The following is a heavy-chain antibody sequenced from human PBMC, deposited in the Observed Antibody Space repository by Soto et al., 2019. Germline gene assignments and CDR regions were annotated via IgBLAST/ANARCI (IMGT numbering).Heavy chain of an antibody. CDR1: GGSISSSSYY. J-gene: IGHJ6*02. V-gene: IGHV4-39*01. CDR2: IYYSGST. CDR3: ARHQYITGGMDV. D-gene: IGHD5-18*01. Sequence: PSETLSLTCTVSGGSISSSSYYWGWIRQPPGKGLEWIGRIYYSGSTYYTPPLKSRVTISVDTSKNQFSLKLSSVTAADTAVYYCARHQYITGGMDVWGQGTTVT.